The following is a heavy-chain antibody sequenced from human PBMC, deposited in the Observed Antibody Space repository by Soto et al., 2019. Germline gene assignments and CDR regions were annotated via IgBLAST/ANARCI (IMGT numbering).Heavy chain of an antibody. V-gene: IGHV1-69*06. Sequence: ASVKVSCKAFGGTFSRDAFSWVRQAPGQGLEWMGGIIPMYGTPIYAQKFQGSVTITADRSTTTAFVELSSLRAEDTPVYYCARGRLAALNNILPYFDNWGQGSLVTVSS. J-gene: IGHJ4*02. CDR3: ARGRLAALNNILPYFDN. D-gene: IGHD2-21*01. CDR2: IIPMYGTP. CDR1: GGTFSRDA.